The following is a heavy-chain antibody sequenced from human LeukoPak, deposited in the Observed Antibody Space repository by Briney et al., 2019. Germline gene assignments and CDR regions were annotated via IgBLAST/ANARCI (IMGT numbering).Heavy chain of an antibody. D-gene: IGHD6-19*01. CDR3: ARWPPQRYFYSSGWYRGFSSFDY. CDR2: IYYSGST. Sequence: PSETLSLTCTVSGGSISSYYWSWIRQPPGKGLEWIGYIYYSGSTNYNPSLKSRVTISVDTSKNQFSLKLSSVTAADTAVYYCARWPPQRYFYSSGWYRGFSSFDYWGQGTLVTVSS. V-gene: IGHV4-59*01. J-gene: IGHJ4*02. CDR1: GGSISSYY.